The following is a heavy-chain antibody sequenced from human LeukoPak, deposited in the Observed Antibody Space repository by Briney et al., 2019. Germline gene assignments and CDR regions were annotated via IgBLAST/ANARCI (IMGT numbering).Heavy chain of an antibody. Sequence: GGSVKVSCKASGYTFTSYGISWVRQAPGQGLGWMGWIGAYNGNTNYAQKLQGRVTMTTDTSTSTAYMELRSLRSDDTAVYYCARDKAYYYDSSGYPDAFDIWGQGTMVTVYS. CDR3: ARDKAYYYDSSGYPDAFDI. D-gene: IGHD3-22*01. J-gene: IGHJ3*02. CDR1: GYTFTSYG. CDR2: IGAYNGNT. V-gene: IGHV1-18*01.